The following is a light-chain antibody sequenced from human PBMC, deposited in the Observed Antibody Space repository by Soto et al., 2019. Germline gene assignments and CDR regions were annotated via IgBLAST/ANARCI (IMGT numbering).Light chain of an antibody. CDR3: QHYGTSLP. V-gene: IGKV3-20*01. CDR1: QSVNNNF. Sequence: EIVLTQSPGTLSLSPGDRATLSCRARQSVNNNFLAWYQQKPGQAPRLLIYDASARLTGIPDRFSGSGSGTDFTLTISRLEPEDFAVYYCQHYGTSLPFGGGTKVEIK. CDR2: DAS. J-gene: IGKJ4*01.